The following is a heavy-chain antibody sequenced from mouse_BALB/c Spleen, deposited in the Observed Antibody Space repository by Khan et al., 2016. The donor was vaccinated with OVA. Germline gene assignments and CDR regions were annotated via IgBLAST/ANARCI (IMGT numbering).Heavy chain of an antibody. Sequence: QVQLKQSGAELAKPGASVKMSCKASGYTFINYWILWVKQRPGQGLEWIGYINPSTGYTEYNQNFKDKATLTADKSSRTAYMQLSSLTTEDSAVYYCARRDLRWDFDYWGQGTAVTVSS. CDR2: INPSTGYT. D-gene: IGHD1-1*01. V-gene: IGHV1-7*01. CDR3: ARRDLRWDFDY. J-gene: IGHJ2*01. CDR1: GYTFINYW.